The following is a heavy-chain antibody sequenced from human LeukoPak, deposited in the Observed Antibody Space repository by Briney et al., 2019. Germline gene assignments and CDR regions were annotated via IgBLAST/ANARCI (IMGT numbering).Heavy chain of an antibody. V-gene: IGHV3-23*01. CDR1: GFTFSSYA. Sequence: PGGSLRLSCAASGFTFSSYAMSWVRQAPGKWLEWVSAISGSGGSTYYADSVKGRFTISRDNSKNTLYLQMNSLIAEDTAVYYCAKDPRSGGRLPFDYWGQGTLVTVSS. J-gene: IGHJ4*02. CDR2: ISGSGGST. CDR3: AKDPRSGGRLPFDY. D-gene: IGHD2-15*01.